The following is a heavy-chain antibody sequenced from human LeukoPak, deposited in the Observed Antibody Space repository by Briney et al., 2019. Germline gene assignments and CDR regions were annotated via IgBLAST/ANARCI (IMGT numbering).Heavy chain of an antibody. V-gene: IGHV3-23*01. CDR1: GFTFSSYV. D-gene: IGHD6-13*01. CDR3: AKKGIAAADSFDY. CDR2: ISGSGGST. J-gene: IGHJ4*02. Sequence: GGSQRLSCAASGFTFSSYVMSWVRQAPGKGLEWVSGISGSGGSTYYADSVKGRFTISRDNSKNTLYLQMNSLRAEDTAVYYCAKKGIAAADSFDYWGQGTLVTVSS.